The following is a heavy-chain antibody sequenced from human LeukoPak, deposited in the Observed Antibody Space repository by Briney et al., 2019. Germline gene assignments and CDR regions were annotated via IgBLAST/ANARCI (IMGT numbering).Heavy chain of an antibody. CDR3: ARGFTMVREPMGWFDP. Sequence: SVRVSCKASGGTFSSYAISWVRQAPGQGLEWMGGIIPIFGTANYAQKFQGRVTITADESTRTAYMELSSLRSEDTAVYYCARGFTMVREPMGWFDPWGQGTLVTVSS. CDR2: IIPIFGTA. D-gene: IGHD3-10*01. V-gene: IGHV1-69*13. J-gene: IGHJ5*02. CDR1: GGTFSSYA.